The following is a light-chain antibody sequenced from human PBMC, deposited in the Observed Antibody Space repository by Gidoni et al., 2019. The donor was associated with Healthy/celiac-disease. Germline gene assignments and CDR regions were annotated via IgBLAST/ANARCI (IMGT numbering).Light chain of an antibody. CDR2: LGS. CDR3: MQALQTSWT. V-gene: IGKV2-28*01. Sequence: DIVMTQSPLSLPVTPGEPASISCRSSQSLLHSNGYNSLDWYLQKPGQSPPLLIYLGSNRASGVPDRFSGSGSGTDFTLKISRVEAEDVGVYYCMQALQTSWTFGQGTKVEIK. CDR1: QSLLHSNGYNS. J-gene: IGKJ1*01.